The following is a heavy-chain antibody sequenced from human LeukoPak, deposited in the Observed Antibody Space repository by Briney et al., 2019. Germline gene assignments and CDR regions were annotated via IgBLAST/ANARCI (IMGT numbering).Heavy chain of an antibody. V-gene: IGHV3-23*01. J-gene: IGHJ2*01. D-gene: IGHD3-3*01. CDR3: ARARGSGRSWYFDR. CDR1: GFTFSNYA. CDR2: ISGSGGNT. Sequence: PGGSLRLSCAASGFTFSNYAMSWVRQAPGKGLEWVSAISGSGGNTYYADSVKGRFTISRDNAKNSLYVQMNSLRAEDTAVYYCARARGSGRSWYFDRWGRGTVVTVSS.